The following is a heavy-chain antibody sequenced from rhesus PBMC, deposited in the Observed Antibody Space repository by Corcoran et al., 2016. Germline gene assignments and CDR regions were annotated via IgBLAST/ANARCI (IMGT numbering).Heavy chain of an antibody. CDR1: GYTFTDYY. J-gene: IGHJ1*01. CDR2: FDPEDGEA. CDR3: ATRGTTGYFEF. Sequence: EVQLVQSGAEVKKPGASVKISCKASGYTFTDYYLHWVRQAPGKGLEWMGRFDPEDGEAINAQKFQDRVTITADTSTDTAYMELSSLRSDDTAVYYCATRGTTGYFEFWGQGALVTVSS. D-gene: IGHD7-45*01. V-gene: IGHV1-111*02.